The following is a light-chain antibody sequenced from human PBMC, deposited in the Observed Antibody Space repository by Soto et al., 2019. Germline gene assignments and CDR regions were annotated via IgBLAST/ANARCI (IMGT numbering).Light chain of an antibody. J-gene: IGKJ4*01. CDR2: GAS. CDR1: QSVGAH. Sequence: EIVMPQSPATLSVSPGERATLSCRASQSVGAHLAWYQQKPGQTPRLLIYGASTRATGIPARFSGSGSGTEFTLTISSLQSEDFAVYYCQQYNNWPELTFGGGTKVDIK. V-gene: IGKV3-15*01. CDR3: QQYNNWPELT.